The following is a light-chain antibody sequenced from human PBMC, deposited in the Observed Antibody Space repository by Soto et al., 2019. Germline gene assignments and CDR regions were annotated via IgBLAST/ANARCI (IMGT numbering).Light chain of an antibody. J-gene: IGKJ3*01. CDR3: QVYDGSLFT. CDR2: GAS. CDR1: QSVSNSL. Sequence: DIVLTQSPGTLSLSPGERVTLSCRASQSVSNSLLTWYQQKPGQAPRPLIYGASNRATGVPDRFSGSGSGTEFTLSISRLEPEDFVVYYCQVYDGSLFTFGPGTKVDFK. V-gene: IGKV3-20*01.